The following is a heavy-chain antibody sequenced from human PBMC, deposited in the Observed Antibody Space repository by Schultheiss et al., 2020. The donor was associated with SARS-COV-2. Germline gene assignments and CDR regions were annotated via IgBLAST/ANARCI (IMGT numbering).Heavy chain of an antibody. V-gene: IGHV4-38-2*02. CDR2: IYHSGST. CDR3: ARDGWRLPGK. Sequence: GSLRLSCAVSGYSISSGYYWGWIRQPPGKGLEWIGSIYHSGSTYYNPSLKSRVTISVDTSKNQFSLKLSSVTAADTAVYYCARDGWRLPGKWGQGTLVTVSS. CDR1: GYSISSGYY. J-gene: IGHJ4*02. D-gene: IGHD3-10*01.